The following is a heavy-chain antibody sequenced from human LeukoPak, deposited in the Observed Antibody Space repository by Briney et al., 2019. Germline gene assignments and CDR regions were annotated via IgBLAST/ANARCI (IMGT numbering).Heavy chain of an antibody. CDR3: ARSRAAAAAPFDY. CDR2: ISAYNGNT. CDR1: GYTFTNYG. V-gene: IGHV1-18*01. D-gene: IGHD6-13*01. J-gene: IGHJ4*02. Sequence: ASVKVSCKASGYTFTNYGISWMRQAPGQGLEWVGWISAYNGNTNYAQNLQGRVTMTTDTSTSTAYMELRSLRPDDTAVYYCARSRAAAAAPFDYWGQGTLVTVSS.